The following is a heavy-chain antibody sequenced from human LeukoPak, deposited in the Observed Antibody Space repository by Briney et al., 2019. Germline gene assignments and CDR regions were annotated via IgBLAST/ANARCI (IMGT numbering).Heavy chain of an antibody. CDR2: ISSSSSYT. CDR3: ARAQGSIAVPDY. CDR1: GFTFSDYY. D-gene: IGHD6-19*01. Sequence: GGSLRLSCAASGFTFSDYYMSWIRQAPGKGLEWVSYISSSSSYTNCADSVKGRFTISRDNAKNSLYLQMNSLRAEDTAVYYCARAQGSIAVPDYWGQGTLVTVSS. J-gene: IGHJ4*02. V-gene: IGHV3-11*06.